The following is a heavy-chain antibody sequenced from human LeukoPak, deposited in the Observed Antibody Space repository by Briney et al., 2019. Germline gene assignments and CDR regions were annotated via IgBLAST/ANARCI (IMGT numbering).Heavy chain of an antibody. CDR2: ISSSSSYI. CDR1: GFAFSSYS. CDR3: ARGWGIAAAGTVVDY. D-gene: IGHD6-13*01. V-gene: IGHV3-21*01. Sequence: PGGSLRLSCAASGFAFSSYSMNWVRQAPGKGLEWVSSISSSSSYIYYADSVKGRFTISRDNAKNSLYLQMNSLRAEDTAVYYCARGWGIAAAGTVVDYWGQGTLVTVSS. J-gene: IGHJ4*02.